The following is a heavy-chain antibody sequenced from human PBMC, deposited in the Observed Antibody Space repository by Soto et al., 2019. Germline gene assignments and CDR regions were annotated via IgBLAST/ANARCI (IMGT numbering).Heavy chain of an antibody. Sequence: SETLSLTCAVSGGSISSGGYSWSWIRQPPGKGLEWIGYIYHSGSTYYNPSLKSRVTISVDRSKNQFSLKLSSVTAADTAVYYCARSLHGARYYGSGSPFDPWGQGTLVTVSS. CDR3: ARSLHGARYYGSGSPFDP. D-gene: IGHD3-10*01. J-gene: IGHJ5*02. CDR2: IYHSGST. CDR1: GGSISSGGYS. V-gene: IGHV4-30-2*01.